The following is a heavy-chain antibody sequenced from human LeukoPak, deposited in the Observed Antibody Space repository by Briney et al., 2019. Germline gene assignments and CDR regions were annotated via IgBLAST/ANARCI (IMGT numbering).Heavy chain of an antibody. J-gene: IGHJ5*02. V-gene: IGHV3-74*01. CDR1: GFTFSSSW. Sequence: GGSLTLSCAASGFTFSSSWMHWVRQAPGKGLVWVSRINSDGSSTSYADSVKGRFTISRDNARNTLYLQMNSLRVEDTAVYYCAREPCDYYGSGRFDPWGQGTLVTVSS. D-gene: IGHD3-10*01. CDR3: AREPCDYYGSGRFDP. CDR2: INSDGSST.